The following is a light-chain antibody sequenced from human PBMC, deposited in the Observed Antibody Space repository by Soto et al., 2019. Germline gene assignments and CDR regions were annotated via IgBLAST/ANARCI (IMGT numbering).Light chain of an antibody. CDR2: DNN. CDR1: SSNIGNNY. J-gene: IGLJ2*01. CDR3: ATWDGSLPGEV. Sequence: QSVLTQSPSVSAAPGQKVTISCSGSSSNIGNNYVSWYQQVPGTAPKLLIYDNNKRPSGIPDRFSGSKSGTSGTRDITGLQTGDEADYYCATWDGSLPGEVFGGGTKLTVL. V-gene: IGLV1-51*01.